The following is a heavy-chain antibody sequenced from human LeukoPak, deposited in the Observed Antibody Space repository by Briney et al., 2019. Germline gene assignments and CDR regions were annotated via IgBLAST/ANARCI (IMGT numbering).Heavy chain of an antibody. D-gene: IGHD5-18*01. V-gene: IGHV4-4*07. Sequence: PSQTLSPTCTVSGGSISRYYWSWIRQPAGKGLEWIGRIYTSGSTNYNPSLKSRVTISVDTSKNQFSLKLSSVTAADTAVYYCARDRGQLWPPVGYFDLWGRGTLVTVSS. J-gene: IGHJ2*01. CDR2: IYTSGST. CDR1: GGSISRYY. CDR3: ARDRGQLWPPVGYFDL.